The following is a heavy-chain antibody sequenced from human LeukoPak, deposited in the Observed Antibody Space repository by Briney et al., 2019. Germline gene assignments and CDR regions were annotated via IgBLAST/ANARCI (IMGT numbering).Heavy chain of an antibody. Sequence: PSETLSLTCTVSGGSISSSSYYWGWIRQPPGKGLEWIGRIYYSGGTYYNPSLKSRVTISVDTSKNQFSLKLSSVTAADTAVYYCARHHGYYDILTGYYRKLYFDYWGQGTLVTVSS. D-gene: IGHD3-9*01. J-gene: IGHJ4*02. CDR3: ARHHGYYDILTGYYRKLYFDY. CDR1: GGSISSSSYY. CDR2: IYYSGGT. V-gene: IGHV4-39*01.